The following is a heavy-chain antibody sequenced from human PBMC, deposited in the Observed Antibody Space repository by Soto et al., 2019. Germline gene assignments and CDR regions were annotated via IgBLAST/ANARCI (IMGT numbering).Heavy chain of an antibody. CDR1: GDSISSGDYY. V-gene: IGHV4-30-4*01. D-gene: IGHD6-6*01. Sequence: SETLSLTCTVSGDSISSGDYYWSWIRQPPGKGLEWIGLIYYSGSTHYNPSLKSRLIISVNTSKNQFSLKLTSATAADTAVYYCARDFKRYSSSTGPLEYWGQGTLVTVSS. J-gene: IGHJ4*02. CDR3: ARDFKRYSSSTGPLEY. CDR2: IYYSGST.